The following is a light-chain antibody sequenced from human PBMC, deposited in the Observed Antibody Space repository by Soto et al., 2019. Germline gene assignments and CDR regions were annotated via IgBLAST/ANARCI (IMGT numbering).Light chain of an antibody. CDR2: DVT. V-gene: IGLV2-11*01. CDR3: CSYAGDYTYV. CDR1: SSDVGRYNY. J-gene: IGLJ1*01. Sequence: QSALTQPRSVSGSPGQSVTISCTGTSSDVGRYNYVSWYQQHPGKAPELMIYDVTKRPSGVPDRFSGSKSGNTASLTISGLQAEDEADYYGCSYAGDYTYVFGTGTKLTVL.